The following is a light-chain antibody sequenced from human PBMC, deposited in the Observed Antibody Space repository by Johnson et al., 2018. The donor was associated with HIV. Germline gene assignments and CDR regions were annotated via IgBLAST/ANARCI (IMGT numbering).Light chain of an antibody. V-gene: IGLV1-51*01. CDR3: GTWDSGLSAVYV. CDR1: SSNIGNNY. J-gene: IGLJ1*01. Sequence: QLVLTQPPSVSAAPGQKVTISCSGSSSNIGNNYVSWYQQLPGRAPKLLIYDNNKRPSGIPDRFSGSKSGTSATLGITGLQTGDEADYYCGTWDSGLSAVYVFGTGTKVTVL. CDR2: DNN.